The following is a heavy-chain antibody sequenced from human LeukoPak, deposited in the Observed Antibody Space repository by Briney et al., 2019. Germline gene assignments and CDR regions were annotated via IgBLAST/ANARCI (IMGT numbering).Heavy chain of an antibody. D-gene: IGHD1-26*01. J-gene: IGHJ4*02. CDR1: GGSISSYY. V-gene: IGHV4-59*01. CDR2: IYYSGST. Sequence: SETLSLTCTVSGGSISSYYWSWIRQPPGKGLEWIGYIYYSGSTNYNPSLKSRVTTSVDTSKNQFSLKLSSVTAADTAVYYCARGRIDSGSSRYFDYWGQGTLVTVSS. CDR3: ARGRIDSGSSRYFDY.